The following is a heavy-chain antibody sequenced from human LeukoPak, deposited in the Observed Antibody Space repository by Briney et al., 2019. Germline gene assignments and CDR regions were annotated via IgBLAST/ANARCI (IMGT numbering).Heavy chain of an antibody. Sequence: GGSLRLSCAASGFTFSSYAMSWVRQAPGKGLEWVSAISGSGGSTYYADSEKGRFTISRDNSKNTLYLQMNSLRAEDTAVYYCAKNSITIFGVVRGAGYYFDYWGQGTLVTVSS. CDR1: GFTFSSYA. CDR2: ISGSGGST. D-gene: IGHD3-3*01. V-gene: IGHV3-23*01. J-gene: IGHJ4*02. CDR3: AKNSITIFGVVRGAGYYFDY.